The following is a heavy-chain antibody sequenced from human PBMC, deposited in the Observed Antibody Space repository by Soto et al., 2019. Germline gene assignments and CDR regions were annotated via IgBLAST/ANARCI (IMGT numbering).Heavy chain of an antibody. Sequence: QVQLVESGGGVVQPGRSLRLSCAASGFTFSSYGMHWVRQAPGKGLEWVAVISYDGSNKYYADSVKGRFTISRDNSKSTLYLQMNSLRAEDTAVYYCAGPRDYWGQGTLVTVSS. J-gene: IGHJ4*02. CDR3: AGPRDY. CDR2: ISYDGSNK. CDR1: GFTFSSYG. V-gene: IGHV3-30*03.